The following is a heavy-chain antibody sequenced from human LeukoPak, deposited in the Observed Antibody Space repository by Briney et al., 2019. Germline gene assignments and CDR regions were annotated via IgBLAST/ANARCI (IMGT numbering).Heavy chain of an antibody. CDR2: IYTSGST. CDR1: GGSISSYY. Sequence: SETLSLTCTVSGGSISSYYWSWIRQPAGKGLEWIGRIYTSGSTNYNPSLKSRVTMSVDTSKNQFSLKLSSVTAADTAVYYCARDRCSGGSCYWWFDPWGQGTLVTVSS. V-gene: IGHV4-4*07. D-gene: IGHD2-15*01. CDR3: ARDRCSGGSCYWWFDP. J-gene: IGHJ5*02.